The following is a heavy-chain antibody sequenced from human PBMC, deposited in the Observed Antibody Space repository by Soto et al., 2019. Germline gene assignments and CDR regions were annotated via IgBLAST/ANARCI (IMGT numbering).Heavy chain of an antibody. CDR2: INHSGST. J-gene: IGHJ4*02. Sequence: SETLSLTCAVYGGSFSGYYWSWIRQPPGKGLEWIGEINHSGSTNYNPSLKSRVTISVDTSKNQFSLKLSSVTAADTAVYYCARVEDFWSGYYYWGKGTLFTVSS. V-gene: IGHV4-34*01. D-gene: IGHD3-3*01. CDR1: GGSFSGYY. CDR3: ARVEDFWSGYYY.